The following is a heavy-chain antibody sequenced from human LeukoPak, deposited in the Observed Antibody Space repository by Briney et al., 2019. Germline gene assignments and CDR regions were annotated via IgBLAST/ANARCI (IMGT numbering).Heavy chain of an antibody. V-gene: IGHV4-31*03. D-gene: IGHD4-23*01. J-gene: IGHJ4*02. CDR1: GGSISSGAYY. CDR2: IYYSGST. CDR3: ARGGNSKASDY. Sequence: PSETLPLTCTVSGGSISSGAYYWSWFRQHPGKGLEWIGYIYYSGSTYYNPPLRSRVTISVDTSKNQFSLKLSSVTAADTAVYYCARGGNSKASDYWGQGTLVTVSS.